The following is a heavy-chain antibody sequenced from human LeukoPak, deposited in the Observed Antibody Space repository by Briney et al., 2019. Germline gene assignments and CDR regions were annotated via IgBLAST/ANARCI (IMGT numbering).Heavy chain of an antibody. D-gene: IGHD3-3*01. CDR2: IIPSDGFT. V-gene: IGHV1-46*01. Sequence: ASVKVSCKASGYTFTNYYIHWVRQAHGQGLEWMGMIIPSDGFTTYAQKFQGRLTMTRDMSTSTVDMELSSLRSEDTALYYCATAGRRLFGVLIPLSFDYWGQGTRVTVSS. J-gene: IGHJ4*02. CDR3: ATAGRRLFGVLIPLSFDY. CDR1: GYTFTNYY.